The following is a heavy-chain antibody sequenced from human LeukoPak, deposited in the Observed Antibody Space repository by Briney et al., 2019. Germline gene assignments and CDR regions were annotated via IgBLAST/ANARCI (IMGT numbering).Heavy chain of an antibody. Sequence: GGSLRLSCAASGFTFSSYAMTWVRQAPGKGLEWVSDINGSGGSTYYADSVKGRFTISRDNSKNTLYLQMNSLRAEDTAVYYCASFVRGVVDYWGQGTLVTVSS. CDR3: ASFVRGVVDY. CDR1: GFTFSSYA. V-gene: IGHV3-23*01. J-gene: IGHJ4*02. CDR2: INGSGGST. D-gene: IGHD3-10*01.